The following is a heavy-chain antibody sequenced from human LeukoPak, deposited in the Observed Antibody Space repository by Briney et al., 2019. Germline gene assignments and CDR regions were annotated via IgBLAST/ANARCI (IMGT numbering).Heavy chain of an antibody. D-gene: IGHD3-10*01. CDR3: ARDYVLFSDYYSSGFFDDAFDI. J-gene: IGHJ3*02. V-gene: IGHV3-33*01. CDR1: GFTFSSYG. CDR2: IWYDGTNK. Sequence: GRSLRLSCAASGFTFSSYGMHWVRQAPGKGLEWVALIWYDGTNKYYADSVKGRFTISRDNSKNTLYLQMNSLRAEDTAVYYCARDYVLFSDYYSSGFFDDAFDIWGQGTMVTVSS.